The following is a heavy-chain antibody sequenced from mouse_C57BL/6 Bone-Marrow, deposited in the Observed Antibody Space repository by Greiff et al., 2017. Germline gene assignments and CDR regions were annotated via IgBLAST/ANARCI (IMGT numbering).Heavy chain of an antibody. D-gene: IGHD1-1*01. J-gene: IGHJ2*01. Sequence: EVKLQESGAELVRPGASVKLSCTASGFNIKDDYMHWVKQRPEQGLEWIGWIDPENGDTEYASKFQGKATITADTSSNTAYLQLSSLTSEDTAVYYYTTPITTVVATDYWGQGTTLTVSS. V-gene: IGHV14-4*01. CDR1: GFNIKDDY. CDR3: TTPITTVVATDY. CDR2: IDPENGDT.